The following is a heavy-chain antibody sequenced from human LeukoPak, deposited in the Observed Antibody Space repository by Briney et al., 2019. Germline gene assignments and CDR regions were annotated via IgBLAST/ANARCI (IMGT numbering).Heavy chain of an antibody. V-gene: IGHV3-30-3*01. D-gene: IGHD2/OR15-2a*01. J-gene: IGHJ3*01. CDR3: AADGEYAFLV. Sequence: GGSLRLSCAASGFTFSNYAMHWVRQAPGKGLEWVAVISYDGTNKYYADSVKGRFTISRDNSKNTMYLQMNSLRADDTAVYYCAADGEYAFLVWGQGTMVTVSS. CDR2: ISYDGTNK. CDR1: GFTFSNYA.